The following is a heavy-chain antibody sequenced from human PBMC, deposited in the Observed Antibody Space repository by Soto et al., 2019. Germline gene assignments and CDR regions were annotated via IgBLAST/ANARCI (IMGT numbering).Heavy chain of an antibody. CDR1: GDSVSSNSAA. D-gene: IGHD6-19*01. CDR3: ARDKGRPGYSSDTVDY. Sequence: QSQTLSLTCAISGDSVSSNSAAWNWIRQSPSRGLEWLGRTYYRSKWYNDYAVSVKSRITINPDTSKNQFSLQLNSVTPEDTAVYYCARDKGRPGYSSDTVDYWGQGTLVTVSS. CDR2: TYYRSKWYN. J-gene: IGHJ4*02. V-gene: IGHV6-1*01.